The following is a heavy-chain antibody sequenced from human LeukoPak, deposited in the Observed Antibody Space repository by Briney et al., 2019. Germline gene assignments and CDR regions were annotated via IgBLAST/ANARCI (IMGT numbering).Heavy chain of an antibody. CDR1: GGTFSSYA. J-gene: IGHJ4*02. CDR3: ARLGYCSSTSCSADY. Sequence: ASVKVSCKASGGTFSSYAISWVRQAPGQGLEWMGRIIPILGIANYAQKFQGRATITADKSTSTAYMELSSLRSDDTAVYYCARLGYCSSTSCSADYWGQGTLVTVSS. CDR2: IIPILGIA. V-gene: IGHV1-69*04. D-gene: IGHD2-2*01.